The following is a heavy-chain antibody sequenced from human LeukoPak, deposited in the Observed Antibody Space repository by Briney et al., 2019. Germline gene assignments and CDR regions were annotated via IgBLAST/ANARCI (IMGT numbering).Heavy chain of an antibody. CDR2: INPNSGGK. D-gene: IGHD6-19*01. V-gene: IGHV1-2*06. CDR1: GYTFTGYY. J-gene: IGHJ4*02. CDR3: ARDFIAVAGTADY. Sequence: ASVKVSCKASGYTFTGYYMHWVRQAPGQGLEWMGRINPNSGGKNYAQKFQGRVTMTRDTSISTAYMELSRLRSDDTAVYYCARDFIAVAGTADYWGQGTLVTVSS.